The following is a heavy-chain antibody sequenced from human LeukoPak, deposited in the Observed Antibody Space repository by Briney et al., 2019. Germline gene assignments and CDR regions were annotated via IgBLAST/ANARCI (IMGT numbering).Heavy chain of an antibody. D-gene: IGHD1/OR15-1a*01. Sequence: GASVKVSCKASGYTFTSYGISWVRQAPGQGLEWMGWFSAYNGNTNYAQKLQGRVTMTTDASTSTAYMELRSLRSDDTAVYYCARENNGLWLTPSPGYYYYGMDVWGQGTTVTVSS. J-gene: IGHJ6*02. CDR3: ARENNGLWLTPSPGYYYYGMDV. CDR1: GYTFTSYG. CDR2: FSAYNGNT. V-gene: IGHV1-18*01.